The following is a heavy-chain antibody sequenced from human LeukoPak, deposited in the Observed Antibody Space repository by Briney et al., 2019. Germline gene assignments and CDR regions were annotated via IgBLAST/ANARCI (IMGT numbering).Heavy chain of an antibody. D-gene: IGHD2-15*01. V-gene: IGHV4-39*07. Sequence: SETLSLICTVSGGSISSSSYYWGWIRQPPGKGLEWIGSIYYSGSTYYNPSLKSRVTMSVHTSKNQFSLRLSFVTAADTAVYYCARAYCSGGSCYSGFDYWGQGTLVTVSS. CDR2: IYYSGST. CDR1: GGSISSSSYY. J-gene: IGHJ4*02. CDR3: ARAYCSGGSCYSGFDY.